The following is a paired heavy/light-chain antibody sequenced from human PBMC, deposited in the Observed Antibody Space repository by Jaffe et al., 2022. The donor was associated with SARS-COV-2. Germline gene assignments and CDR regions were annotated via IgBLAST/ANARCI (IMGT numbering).Light chain of an antibody. CDR2: KIS. V-gene: IGKV2-24*01. J-gene: IGKJ4*01. CDR1: QSLVHSDGNTY. CDR3: MQGTQFPLLT. Sequence: DIVLTQTPLSSPVTLGQPASISCRSSQSLVHSDGNTYLSWLQQRPGQPPRLLIYKISNRFSGVPDRFSGSGAGTDFTLKISRVEAEDVGVYYCMQGTQFPLLTFGGGTKVEIK.
Heavy chain of an antibody. J-gene: IGHJ5*02. CDR2: IDPGDSDT. CDR1: GYAFSTFW. D-gene: IGHD1-7*01. V-gene: IGHV5-51*01. Sequence: EVQLVQSGAEVKKPGESLKISCKGSGYAFSTFWIGWVRQMPGKGLEWMGIIDPGDSDTRYSPSFQGQVTISADKSISTAYLQWSSLKASDSAMYYCAIRDNWNYEFNPWGQGTLVTVSS. CDR3: AIRDNWNYEFNP.